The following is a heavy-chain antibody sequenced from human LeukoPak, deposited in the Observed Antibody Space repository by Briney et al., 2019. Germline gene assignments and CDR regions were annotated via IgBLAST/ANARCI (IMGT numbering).Heavy chain of an antibody. CDR3: ARAPPMAARPFDY. V-gene: IGHV4-34*01. CDR2: INHSGST. D-gene: IGHD6-6*01. Sequence: SETLSLTCAVYGGSFSGYYWSWIRQPPGKGLEWIGEINHSGSTNYNPSLKSRVTISVDTSKNQFSLKLSSVTAADTAVYYCARAPPMAARPFDYWGQGTLVTVSS. CDR1: GGSFSGYY. J-gene: IGHJ4*02.